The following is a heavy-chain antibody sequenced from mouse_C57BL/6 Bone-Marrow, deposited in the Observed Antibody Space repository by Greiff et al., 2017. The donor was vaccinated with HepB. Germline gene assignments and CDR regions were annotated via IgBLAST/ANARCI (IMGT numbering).Heavy chain of an antibody. Sequence: VKVEESGPGLVQPSQSLSITCTVSGFSLTSYGVHWVRQSPGKGLEWLGVIWSGGSTDYNAAVISRLSISKDNSKSQVFFKMNSLQADDTAIYYCARHLYYGSSYGYFDVWGTGTTVTVSS. D-gene: IGHD1-1*01. CDR2: IWSGGST. CDR1: GFSLTSYG. CDR3: ARHLYYGSSYGYFDV. J-gene: IGHJ1*03. V-gene: IGHV2-2*01.